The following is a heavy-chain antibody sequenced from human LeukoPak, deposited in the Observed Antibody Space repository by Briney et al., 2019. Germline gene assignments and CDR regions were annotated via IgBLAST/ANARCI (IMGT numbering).Heavy chain of an antibody. Sequence: SETLSLTCTVSGGSISNSNYYRGWVRQPPGKGLEWIGTIYYSGNTYYTPSLKSRVTISVDTSKNQFSLRLSSVTAADTAVYFCMRHEEEDGYNAKPFDFWGQGTLVTVSS. CDR1: GGSISNSNYY. D-gene: IGHD5-24*01. CDR2: IYYSGNT. J-gene: IGHJ4*02. V-gene: IGHV4-39*01. CDR3: MRHEEEDGYNAKPFDF.